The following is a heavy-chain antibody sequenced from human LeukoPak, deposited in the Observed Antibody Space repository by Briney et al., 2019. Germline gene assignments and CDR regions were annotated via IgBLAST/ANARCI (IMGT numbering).Heavy chain of an antibody. D-gene: IGHD3-10*01. CDR2: ISGSGGDT. CDR1: GFTFDSYA. V-gene: IGHV3-23*01. CDR3: AKAATHYGSGSYYPG. Sequence: PGGSLRLSCAASGFTFDSYAMTWARQAPGKGLEWVSTISGSGGDTYYADSVKGRFTTSRDNSKNRLYLQMNSLRAEDTALYYCAKAATHYGSGSYYPGWGQGTLVTVSS. J-gene: IGHJ4*02.